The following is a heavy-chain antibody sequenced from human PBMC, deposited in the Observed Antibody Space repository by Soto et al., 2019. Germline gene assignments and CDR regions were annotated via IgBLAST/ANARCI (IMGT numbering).Heavy chain of an antibody. V-gene: IGHV1-18*04. CDR1: GYTFPSYG. CDR2: ISAYNGNT. Sequence: QVQLVQSGTEVKKPGASVKVSCKASGYTFPSYGFSWVRQAPGQGLEWMGWISAYNGNTHYAQKLQDRFTMTTDTSTSTAYMELRSLRSDASAVYYCARDHYDSSGYSGYWGQGTLVTVSS. D-gene: IGHD3-22*01. CDR3: ARDHYDSSGYSGY. J-gene: IGHJ4*02.